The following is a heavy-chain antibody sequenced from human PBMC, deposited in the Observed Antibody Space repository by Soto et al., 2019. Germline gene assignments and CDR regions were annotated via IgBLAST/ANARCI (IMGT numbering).Heavy chain of an antibody. CDR1: GYTFTDYA. D-gene: IGHD5-18*01. V-gene: IGHV1-3*01. CDR3: ARHTGYTFCSLNY. J-gene: IGHJ4*02. Sequence: HVELVQSGADVKKPGASVTISCKASGYTFTDYALHWVRQAPGQRLEWMGWMNAGVGNTLYSQKFQGRITITRDTSASTAYIELNSLKSEDTAIYYCARHTGYTFCSLNYWGPGTLVTVSS. CDR2: MNAGVGNT.